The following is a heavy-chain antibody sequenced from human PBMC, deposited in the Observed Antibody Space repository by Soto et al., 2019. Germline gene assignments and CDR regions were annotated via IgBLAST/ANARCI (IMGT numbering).Heavy chain of an antibody. V-gene: IGHV1-24*01. Sequence: ASVKVSCKVSGYTLTELSIHWVRQAPGKGLEWMGGFDPEDGETIYAQKFQGRVTMTEDTSTDTAYMELSSLRSEDTAVYYCATLTSYDSSGYYFVARYFDYWGQGTLVTVSS. J-gene: IGHJ4*02. CDR2: FDPEDGET. D-gene: IGHD3-22*01. CDR1: GYTLTELS. CDR3: ATLTSYDSSGYYFVARYFDY.